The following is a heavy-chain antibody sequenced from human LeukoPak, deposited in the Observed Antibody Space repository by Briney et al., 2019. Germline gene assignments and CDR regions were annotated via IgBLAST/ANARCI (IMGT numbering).Heavy chain of an antibody. J-gene: IGHJ6*02. CDR3: ARPSSGYVYGMDV. V-gene: IGHV4-31*03. Sequence: SETLSLTCTVSGGSISSGGYYWSWIRQHPGKGLEWIGYIYYSGCTYYNPSLKSRVPISVDTSKNHFSLKLSSVTAADTAVYSCARPSSGYVYGMDVWGQGTTVTVSS. CDR1: GGSISSGGYY. CDR2: IYYSGCT. D-gene: IGHD3-22*01.